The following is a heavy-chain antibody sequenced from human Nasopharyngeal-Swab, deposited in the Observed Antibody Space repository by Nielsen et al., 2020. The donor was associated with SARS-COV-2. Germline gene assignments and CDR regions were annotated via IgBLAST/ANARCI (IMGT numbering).Heavy chain of an antibody. CDR2: ISSGGITI. CDR1: GFTFSSYE. Sequence: GESLKISCAASGFTFSSYEMNWVRQAPGKGLEWLAYISSGGITIHYGDSVKGRFTISRDNGKNSLSLQMNSLRVEDTAVYYCTSTPSIGDQWMAPLDHWGQGTLVIVSS. V-gene: IGHV3-48*03. CDR3: TSTPSIGDQWMAPLDH. J-gene: IGHJ4*02. D-gene: IGHD6-19*01.